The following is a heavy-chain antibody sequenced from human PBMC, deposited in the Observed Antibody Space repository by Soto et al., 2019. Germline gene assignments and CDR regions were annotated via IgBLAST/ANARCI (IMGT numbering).Heavy chain of an antibody. Sequence: SETLSLTCAVYGGSFSDYFWTWIRQPPGKGLEWIGEINHSGSTNFNPSLKSRVAISADTSRNQFSLRVTSVTAADTAVYYCAGREFASSSFHYYHYAVDVWGQGTTVTVSS. CDR2: INHSGST. CDR1: GGSFSDYF. D-gene: IGHD6-6*01. CDR3: AGREFASSSFHYYHYAVDV. J-gene: IGHJ6*02. V-gene: IGHV4-34*01.